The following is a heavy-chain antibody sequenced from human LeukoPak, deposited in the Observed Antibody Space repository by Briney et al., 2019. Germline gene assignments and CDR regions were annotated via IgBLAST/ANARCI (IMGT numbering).Heavy chain of an antibody. CDR2: INPNSGGT. CDR1: GYTFTGYY. CDR3: ARGKGIVATMGNYYYMDV. Sequence: GASVKVSCKASGYTFTGYYMHWVRQAPGQGLEWMGWINPNSGGTNYAQKFQGRVTMTRDTSISTAYMELSRLRSDDTAVYYCARGKGIVATMGNYYYMDVWGKGTTVTVSS. V-gene: IGHV1-2*02. J-gene: IGHJ6*03. D-gene: IGHD5-12*01.